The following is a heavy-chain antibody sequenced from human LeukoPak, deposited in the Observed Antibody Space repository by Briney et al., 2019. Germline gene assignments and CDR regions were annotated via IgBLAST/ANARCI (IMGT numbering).Heavy chain of an antibody. CDR1: GYTFTTYD. D-gene: IGHD5-12*01. Sequence: ASVKVSCKASGYTFTTYDINWVRQAAGQGLEWMGWMNPNSGNTGYAQKFQGRLTITRNASISTAYMELSSLRSEDTAVYYCATYDRYYWGQGTLVTVSS. J-gene: IGHJ4*02. V-gene: IGHV1-8*03. CDR2: MNPNSGNT. CDR3: ATYDRYY.